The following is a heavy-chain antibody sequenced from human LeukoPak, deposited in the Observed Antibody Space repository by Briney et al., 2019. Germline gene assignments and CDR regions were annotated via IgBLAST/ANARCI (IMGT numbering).Heavy chain of an antibody. J-gene: IGHJ4*02. CDR1: GYTFTGYY. CDR3: ARDTGTAMVTEYYFDY. CDR2: INPYSGGT. Sequence: ASVKVSCKASGYTFTGYYMHWVRQAPGQGLEWMGWINPYSGGTNYAQKFQGRVTMTRDTSISTAYMELSRLRSDDTAVYHCARDTGTAMVTEYYFDYWGQGTLVTVSS. V-gene: IGHV1-2*02. D-gene: IGHD5-18*01.